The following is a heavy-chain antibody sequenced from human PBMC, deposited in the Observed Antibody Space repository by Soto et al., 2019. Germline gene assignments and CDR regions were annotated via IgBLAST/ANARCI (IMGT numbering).Heavy chain of an antibody. Sequence: QLQLQESGPGLVKPSETLSLTCTVSGGSISSSSYYWGWIRQPPGKGLEWIGSIYYSGSTYYNPSLKSRVTISVDTSKNQFPLKLGSVTAADTAVYYCARGGGYYYGSGSYLGYWGQGTLVTVSS. CDR3: ARGGGYYYGSGSYLGY. D-gene: IGHD3-10*01. V-gene: IGHV4-39*01. J-gene: IGHJ4*02. CDR2: IYYSGST. CDR1: GGSISSSSYY.